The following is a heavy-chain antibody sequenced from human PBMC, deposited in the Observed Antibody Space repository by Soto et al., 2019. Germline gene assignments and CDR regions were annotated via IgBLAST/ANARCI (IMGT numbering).Heavy chain of an antibody. CDR2: INRAGSRT. CDR1: GFISSSYW. J-gene: IGHJ4*02. Sequence: EVQLVESGGNVLQPGGSLRLSCAASGFISSSYWMHWVRQAPGKGLVWGSRINRAGSRTDYADSVKGRFAVSRDNAKNTVLLQMNSLRADDTAVYYCARGVNGYYYVDYWGQGTLVTVSS. V-gene: IGHV3-74*01. D-gene: IGHD2-8*01. CDR3: ARGVNGYYYVDY.